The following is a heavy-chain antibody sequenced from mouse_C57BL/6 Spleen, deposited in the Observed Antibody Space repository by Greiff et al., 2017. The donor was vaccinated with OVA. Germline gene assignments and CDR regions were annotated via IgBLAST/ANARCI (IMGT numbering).Heavy chain of an antibody. V-gene: IGHV1-82*01. Sequence: LVESGPELVKPGASVKISCKASGYAFSSSWMNWVKQRPGKGLEWIGRIYPGDGDTNYNGKFKGKATLTADKSSSTAYMQLSSLTSEDSAVYFCARGGNYAMDYWGQGTSVTVSS. CDR3: ARGGNYAMDY. CDR2: IYPGDGDT. CDR1: GYAFSSSW. J-gene: IGHJ4*01. D-gene: IGHD1-1*02.